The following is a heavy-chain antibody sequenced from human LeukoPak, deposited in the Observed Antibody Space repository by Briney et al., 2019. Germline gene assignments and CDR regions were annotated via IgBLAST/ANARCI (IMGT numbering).Heavy chain of an antibody. CDR1: GFTVSSNY. Sequence: GGSLRLSCAASGFTVSSNYMSWVRQAPGKRLEWVSVIYSGGSTYYADSVKGRFTISRDNSKNTLYLQMNSLRAEDTAEYYCARDWGTPGYYYYGMDVWGQGTTVTVSS. CDR3: ARDWGTPGYYYYGMDV. D-gene: IGHD3-16*01. CDR2: IYSGGST. V-gene: IGHV3-53*01. J-gene: IGHJ6*02.